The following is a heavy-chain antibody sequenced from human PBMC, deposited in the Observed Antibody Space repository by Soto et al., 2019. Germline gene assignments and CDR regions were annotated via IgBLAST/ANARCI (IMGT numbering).Heavy chain of an antibody. D-gene: IGHD1-26*01. CDR1: GYTFTSYA. CDR3: ARAVGAIGD. Sequence: QVQLVQSGAEVKKPGASVKVSCKASGYTFTSYAMHWVRQAPGQRLEWMGWINAGNGNTKYSQKFQGRVTINRDTSASTAHRALSSVGYDGAAVYYCARAVGAIGDWGQGTLVTVSS. V-gene: IGHV1-3*01. J-gene: IGHJ4*02. CDR2: INAGNGNT.